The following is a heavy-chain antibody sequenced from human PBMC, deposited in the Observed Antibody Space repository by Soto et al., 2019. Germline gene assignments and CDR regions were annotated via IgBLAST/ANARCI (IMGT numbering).Heavy chain of an antibody. V-gene: IGHV3-33*01. J-gene: IGHJ6*02. CDR2: IWYDGSKK. D-gene: IGHD2-15*01. CDR1: GFTFSSYG. Sequence: QVQLVESGGGVVQPGRSLRLSCAASGFTFSSYGMHWVRQAPGKGLERVAVIWYDGSKKYYADSVKGRFTISRDNSKNTLYLQMNSLRAEDTAVYYCASEYCSGGRCYYYGMDVWGQGTTVTVSS. CDR3: ASEYCSGGRCYYYGMDV.